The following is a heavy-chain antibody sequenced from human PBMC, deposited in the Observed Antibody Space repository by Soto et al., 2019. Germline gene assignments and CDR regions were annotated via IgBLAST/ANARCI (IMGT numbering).Heavy chain of an antibody. CDR1: GFSLTTGGVG. V-gene: IGHV2-5*02. CDR3: AHRESDREAY. CDR2: IYWDDDK. J-gene: IGHJ4*02. D-gene: IGHD3-10*01. Sequence: QIALKESGPTLVKPKQTLTLTCTFSGFSLTTGGVGVGWIRQPPGKALEWLALIYWDDDKRYSPSLTRRLTITKDTSNNQVGLTMTNVDPTDTGTYYCAHRESDREAYWGQGILVTVSS.